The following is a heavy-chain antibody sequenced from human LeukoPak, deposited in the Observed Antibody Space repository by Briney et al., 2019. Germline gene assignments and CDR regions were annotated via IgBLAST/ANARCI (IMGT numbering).Heavy chain of an antibody. V-gene: IGHV3-74*01. J-gene: IGHJ6*03. CDR2: INSDGSST. Sequence: GGSLRLSCAAPGFTFSSYWMHWVRQAPGKGLVWVSRINSDGSSTSYADSVKGRFTISRDNAKNTLYLQMNSLRAEDTAVYYCARMRGSSGWGYYYYYMDVWGKGTTVTISS. CDR1: GFTFSSYW. D-gene: IGHD6-19*01. CDR3: ARMRGSSGWGYYYYYMDV.